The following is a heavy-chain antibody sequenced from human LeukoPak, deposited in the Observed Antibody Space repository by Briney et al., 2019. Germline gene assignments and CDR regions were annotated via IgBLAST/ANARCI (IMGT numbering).Heavy chain of an antibody. CDR1: GGSISIYY. D-gene: IGHD5-12*01. CDR3: ARAGIVATSFFDY. Sequence: SETLSLTCTVSGGSISIYYWSWIRQPPGKGLEWIGYIYYSGSTNYNPSLKSRVTISVDTSKNQFSLKLSSVTAADTAVYYCARAGIVATSFFDYWGQGTLVTVSS. J-gene: IGHJ4*02. V-gene: IGHV4-59*01. CDR2: IYYSGST.